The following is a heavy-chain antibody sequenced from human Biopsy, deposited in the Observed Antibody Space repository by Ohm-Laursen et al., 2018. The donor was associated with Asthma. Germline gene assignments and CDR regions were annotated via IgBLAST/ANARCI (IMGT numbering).Heavy chain of an antibody. V-gene: IGHV3-30*18. J-gene: IGHJ4*02. CDR2: ILFDGRKI. CDR3: AKDRVAGRSYYFDY. CDR1: GFNFHNYG. Sequence: SLRLSCAATGFNFHNYGMNWVRRAPGKGLEWVAQILFDGRKINYPDSVKGRFTISRDNSKNMVYLQMNGLRPEDTAVYYCAKDRVAGRSYYFDYWGQGSLVSVSS. D-gene: IGHD6-13*01.